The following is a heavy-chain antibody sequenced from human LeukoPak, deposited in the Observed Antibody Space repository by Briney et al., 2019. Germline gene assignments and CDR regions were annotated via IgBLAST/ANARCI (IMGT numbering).Heavy chain of an antibody. D-gene: IGHD3-10*01. CDR2: IYHSGST. V-gene: IGHV4-30-2*01. CDR3: ARGGDYYGSGSYYFDY. Sequence: SETLSLTCTVSGGSISSSSYSWSWIRQPPGKGLEWIGYIYHSGSTYYNPSLKSRVTISVDRSKNQFSLKLSSVTAADTAVYYCARGGDYYGSGSYYFDYWGQGTLVTVSS. J-gene: IGHJ4*02. CDR1: GGSISSSSYS.